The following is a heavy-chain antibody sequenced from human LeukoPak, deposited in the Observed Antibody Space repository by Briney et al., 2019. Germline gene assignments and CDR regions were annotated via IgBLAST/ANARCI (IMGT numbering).Heavy chain of an antibody. J-gene: IGHJ3*02. CDR2: INGNGGST. CDR1: GFTFSNYA. Sequence: GGSLRVSCAASGFTFSNYAMSWVRQAPGKGLEWVSGINGNGGSTYNADSVKGRFTISRDNSKNTLYLQMNSLRAEDTAVYYCAKGGLVHPLHIWGQGTMVTVSS. CDR3: AKGGLVHPLHI. D-gene: IGHD3/OR15-3a*01. V-gene: IGHV3-23*01.